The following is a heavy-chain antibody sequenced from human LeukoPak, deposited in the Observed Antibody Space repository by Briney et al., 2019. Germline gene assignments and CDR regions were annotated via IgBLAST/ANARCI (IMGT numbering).Heavy chain of an antibody. D-gene: IGHD6-13*01. CDR3: ARQLAHYAFDI. CDR1: GGTFSSYA. CDR2: ISAYNGNT. V-gene: IGHV1-18*01. J-gene: IGHJ3*02. Sequence: ASVKVSCKASGGTFSSYAISWVRQAPGQGLEWMGWISAYNGNTNYAQKLQGRVTMTTDTSTSTAYMELRSLRSDDTAVYYCARQLAHYAFDIWGQGTMVTVSS.